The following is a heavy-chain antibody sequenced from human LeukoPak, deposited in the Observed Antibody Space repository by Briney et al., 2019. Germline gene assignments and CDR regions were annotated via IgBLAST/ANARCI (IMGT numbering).Heavy chain of an antibody. CDR1: GFTFSNYG. V-gene: IGHV3-30*02. CDR2: MRYDGSYK. D-gene: IGHD2-2*02. CDR3: AKDSIPSTAGPYYLDY. Sequence: GVSLRLSCAASGFTFSNYGMYWVRQAPGKGLEWVTFMRYDGSYKYYEDSVRGRFTISRDTSKNTLYLQMSSLTPQDTAIYYCAKDSIPSTAGPYYLDYWGQGTLVSVSS. J-gene: IGHJ4*02.